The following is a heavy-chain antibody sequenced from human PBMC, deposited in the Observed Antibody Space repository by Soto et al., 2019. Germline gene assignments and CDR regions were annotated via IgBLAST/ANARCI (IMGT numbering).Heavy chain of an antibody. CDR3: ARAREVGDYGVNDAFDI. CDR1: GYTFTSYD. CDR2: MNPNSGNT. J-gene: IGHJ3*02. V-gene: IGHV1-8*01. Sequence: ASVKVSCKASGYTFTSYDINWVRQATGQGLEWMGWMNPNSGNTGYAQKFQGRVTMTRNTSISTAYMELSSLRSEDTAVYYCARAREVGDYGVNDAFDIWGQGTMVTVSS. D-gene: IGHD4-17*01.